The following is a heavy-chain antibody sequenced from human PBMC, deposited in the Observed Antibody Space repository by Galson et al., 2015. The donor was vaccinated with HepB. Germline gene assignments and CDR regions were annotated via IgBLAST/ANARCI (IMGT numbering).Heavy chain of an antibody. Sequence: SVKVSCKASGGTFSSYAISWVRQAPGQGLEWMGGIIPIFGTANYAQKFQGRVTITADESTSTAYMELSSLRSEDTAVYYCARVVRWPCYFDYWGQGTLVTVSS. CDR2: IIPIFGTA. V-gene: IGHV1-69*13. D-gene: IGHD4-23*01. CDR3: ARVVRWPCYFDY. J-gene: IGHJ4*02. CDR1: GGTFSSYA.